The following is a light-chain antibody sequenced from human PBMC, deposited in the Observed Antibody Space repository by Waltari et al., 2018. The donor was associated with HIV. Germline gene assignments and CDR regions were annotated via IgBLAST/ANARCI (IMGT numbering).Light chain of an antibody. V-gene: IGKV1-5*03. CDR2: AAS. Sequence: DIQMTPSPSTLSASVGDRVSITCRASQSISNWLAWYQQKPGKPPTLLIYAASILEDEVPSRFSGSGSGTEFTLTISSLQPDDFATYFCQQYNTYSPYTFGQGTKLEIK. J-gene: IGKJ2*01. CDR1: QSISNW. CDR3: QQYNTYSPYT.